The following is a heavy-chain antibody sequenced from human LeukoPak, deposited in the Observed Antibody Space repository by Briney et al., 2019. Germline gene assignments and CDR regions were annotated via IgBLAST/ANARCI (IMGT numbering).Heavy chain of an antibody. J-gene: IGHJ4*02. D-gene: IGHD6-19*01. CDR1: GGTFSSYA. Sequence: ASVKVSCKASGGTFSSYAISWVRQAPGQGLEWVGGIIPIFGTANYAQKFQGRVTITADESTSTAYMELSSLRSEDTAVYYCARYPYSSGWYYYFDYWGQGTLVTVSS. CDR3: ARYPYSSGWYYYFDY. CDR2: IIPIFGTA. V-gene: IGHV1-69*01.